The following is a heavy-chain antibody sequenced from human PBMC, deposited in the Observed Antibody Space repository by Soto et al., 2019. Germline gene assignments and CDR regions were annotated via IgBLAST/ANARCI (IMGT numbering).Heavy chain of an antibody. CDR1: GFTFDDYA. D-gene: IGHD2-15*01. CDR2: ISWNSGSI. V-gene: IGHV3-9*01. CDR3: AKEGTYCSGGSCPFDY. J-gene: IGHJ4*02. Sequence: EVQLVESGGGLVQPGRSLRLSCAASGFTFDDYAIHWVRQAPGKGLEWVSGISWNSGSIGYADSVKGRFTISRDNAKNSLYLQMNSMRAEDTALYYCAKEGTYCSGGSCPFDYWGQGTLVTVSS.